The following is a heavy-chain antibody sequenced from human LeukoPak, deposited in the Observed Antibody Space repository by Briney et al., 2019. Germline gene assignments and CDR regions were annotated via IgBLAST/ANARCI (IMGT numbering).Heavy chain of an antibody. CDR2: IIPIFGTA. V-gene: IGHV1-69*05. Sequence: SVKVSCKAAGGTFSSYAISWVRQAPGQGLEWMGRIIPIFGTANYAQKFQGRVTITTDESTSTAYMELSSLRSEDTAVYYCAREEGYYSGSYHLDYWGQGTLVTVSS. J-gene: IGHJ4*02. CDR1: GGTFSSYA. CDR3: AREEGYYSGSYHLDY. D-gene: IGHD1-26*01.